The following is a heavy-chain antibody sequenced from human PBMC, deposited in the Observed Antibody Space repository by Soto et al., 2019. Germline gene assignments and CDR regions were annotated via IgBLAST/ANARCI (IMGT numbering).Heavy chain of an antibody. V-gene: IGHV3-30*18. CDR3: AKGIHFARSYYYGMDV. CDR2: ISYDGSNK. J-gene: IGHJ6*02. Sequence: QVQLVESGGGVVQPGRSLRLSCAASGFTFSSYGMHWVRQAPGKGLEWVAVISYDGSNKYYADSVKGRFTISRDNSKNTLYLKMNSLRAEDTAVYYCAKGIHFARSYYYGMDVWGQGTTVTVSS. D-gene: IGHD5-18*01. CDR1: GFTFSSYG.